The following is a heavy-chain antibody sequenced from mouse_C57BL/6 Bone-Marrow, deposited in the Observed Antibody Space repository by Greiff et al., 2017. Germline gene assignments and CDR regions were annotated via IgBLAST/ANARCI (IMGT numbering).Heavy chain of an antibody. CDR2: ISAGGSYT. CDR1: GFNFSSYA. J-gene: IGHJ4*01. CDR3: ARESPITTVVAVYYAMDY. D-gene: IGHD1-1*01. Sequence: EVQVVESGGGLVKPGGSLKLSCAASGFNFSSYAMSWVRQTPEKRLEWVATISAGGSYTYYPDNVKGRFTISRDNAKNNLYLQMSHLKSEDTAMYYCARESPITTVVAVYYAMDYWGQGTSVTVSS. V-gene: IGHV5-4*01.